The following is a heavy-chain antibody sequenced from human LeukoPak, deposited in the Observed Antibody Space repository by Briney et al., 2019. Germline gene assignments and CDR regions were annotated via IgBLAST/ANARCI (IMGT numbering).Heavy chain of an antibody. J-gene: IGHJ4*02. CDR3: ARQVLWDSTVTANGGFDY. V-gene: IGHV4-59*08. Sequence: PSETLSLTCTVSGGSISSYYWSWIRQPPGQGLEWIGYINYSGSTNHNPSLKSRVTISLDRSKNQFSLKLSSVTAADTAVYYCARQVLWDSTVTANGGFDYWGQGTLVTVSS. D-gene: IGHD4-17*01. CDR2: INYSGST. CDR1: GGSISSYY.